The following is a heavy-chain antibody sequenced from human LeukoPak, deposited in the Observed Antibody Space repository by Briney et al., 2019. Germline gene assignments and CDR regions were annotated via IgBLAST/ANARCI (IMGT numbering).Heavy chain of an antibody. Sequence: SQTLSLTCTVSGGSISSGGYYWSWIRQPPGTGLEWIGYIYHSGSTYYNPSLKSRVTISVDTSKNQFSLKLSSVTAADTAVYYCARVRGDPDAFDIWGQGTMVTVSS. CDR2: IYHSGST. CDR1: GGSISSGGYY. J-gene: IGHJ3*02. CDR3: ARVRGDPDAFDI. V-gene: IGHV4-30-2*01. D-gene: IGHD4-17*01.